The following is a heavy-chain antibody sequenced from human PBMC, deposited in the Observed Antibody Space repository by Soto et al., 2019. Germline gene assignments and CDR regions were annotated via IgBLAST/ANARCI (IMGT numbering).Heavy chain of an antibody. D-gene: IGHD3-10*01. Sequence: PGGSLRLSCAASGFTFDDYAMHWVRQAPGKGLEWVSGISWNSGSIGYADSVKGRFTISRDNAKNSLYLQMNSLRAEDTALYYCSKVHSSYGSGSYSNFDYWGQGTLVTVSS. CDR2: ISWNSGSI. CDR1: GFTFDDYA. J-gene: IGHJ4*02. V-gene: IGHV3-9*01. CDR3: SKVHSSYGSGSYSNFDY.